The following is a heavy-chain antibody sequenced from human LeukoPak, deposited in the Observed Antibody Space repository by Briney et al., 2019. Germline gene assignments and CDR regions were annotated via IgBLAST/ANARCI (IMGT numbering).Heavy chain of an antibody. CDR3: ARDYGGSSPFDY. CDR1: GFTFSSYS. J-gene: IGHJ4*02. Sequence: GGSLRLSCAASGFTFSSYSLNWVRQAPGKGLEWVSSITTSSSYIYYADSVKGRFTISRDNAKNSLSLQMNSLRAEDTAVYYCARDYGGSSPFDYWGQGTLVTVSS. V-gene: IGHV3-21*01. CDR2: ITTSSSYI. D-gene: IGHD4-23*01.